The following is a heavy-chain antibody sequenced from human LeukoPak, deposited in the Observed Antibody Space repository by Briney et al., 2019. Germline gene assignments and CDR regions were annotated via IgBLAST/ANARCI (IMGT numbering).Heavy chain of an antibody. D-gene: IGHD1-1*01. J-gene: IGHJ4*02. V-gene: IGHV3-49*04. CDR1: GFTFGDYA. Sequence: GGSLRLSCTASGFTFGDYAMSWVRQAPGKGLEWVGFIRSKAYGGTTEYAASVKGRFTISRDDSKSIAYLQMNSLRAEDTALYHCAREGYNWNDAGFDYWGQGTLVTVSS. CDR3: AREGYNWNDAGFDY. CDR2: IRSKAYGGTT.